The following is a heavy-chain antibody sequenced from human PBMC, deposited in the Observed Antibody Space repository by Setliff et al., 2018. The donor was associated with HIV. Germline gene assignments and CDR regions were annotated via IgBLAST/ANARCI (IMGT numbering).Heavy chain of an antibody. CDR1: GFTVSSNY. D-gene: IGHD1-26*01. CDR3: TTDLGSGRFSWNNN. J-gene: IGHJ4*02. CDR2: IRNKKNGGTT. Sequence: GGSLRLSCAAAGFTVSSNYMTWVRQAPGKGLEWVARIRNKKNGGTTYYAAPVEGRFTISRDDSKNTLSLQMNSLKTEDTAIYYCTTDLGSGRFSWNNNWGQGTLVTVSS. V-gene: IGHV3-15*01.